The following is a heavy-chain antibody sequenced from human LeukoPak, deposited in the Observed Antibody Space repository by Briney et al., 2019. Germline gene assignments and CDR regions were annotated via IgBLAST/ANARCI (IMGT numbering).Heavy chain of an antibody. Sequence: GGSLRLSCVASGFPFSSYWMTWVRQAPGKGLEWVANIKQDGSKKSYVDSVKGRFTISGDNAKNSLYLQMNSLRAEDTAIYYCTRVGYIDEGIDYWGQXTLVTVSS. D-gene: IGHD5-24*01. CDR3: TRVGYIDEGIDY. CDR1: GFPFSSYW. J-gene: IGHJ4*02. V-gene: IGHV3-7*04. CDR2: IKQDGSKK.